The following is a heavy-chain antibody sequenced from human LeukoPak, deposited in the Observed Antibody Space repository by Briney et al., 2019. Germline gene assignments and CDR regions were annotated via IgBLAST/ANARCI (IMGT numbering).Heavy chain of an antibody. J-gene: IGHJ6*02. CDR3: ATDRGPYYDFWSGYPHFYGMDV. V-gene: IGHV1-24*01. D-gene: IGHD3-3*01. Sequence: VGSVKVSCKVSGYTLTKLSMHWVRQAPGKGLEWMGGFDPEDGETIYAQKFQGRVTMTEDTSTDTAYMELSSLRSEDTAVYYCATDRGPYYDFWSGYPHFYGMDVWGQGTTVTVSS. CDR2: FDPEDGET. CDR1: GYTLTKLS.